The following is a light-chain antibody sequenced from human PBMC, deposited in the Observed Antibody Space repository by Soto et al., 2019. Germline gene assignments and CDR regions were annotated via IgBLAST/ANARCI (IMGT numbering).Light chain of an antibody. CDR2: AAS. V-gene: IGKV3-15*01. J-gene: IGKJ5*01. Sequence: MTQSPSTLSASVGDGVTITCRASQSISRNLAWYQQKPGQAPRLLIYAASARATGIPARFSGSGSGTEFTLTISSLQSEDFAVYYCQQRNNWPITFGQGTRLEIK. CDR3: QQRNNWPIT. CDR1: QSISRN.